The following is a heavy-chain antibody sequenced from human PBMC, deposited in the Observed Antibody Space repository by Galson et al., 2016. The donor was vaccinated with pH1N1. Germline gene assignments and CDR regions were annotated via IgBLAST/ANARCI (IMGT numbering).Heavy chain of an antibody. CDR1: GYTFSDYY. V-gene: IGHV1-2*02. Sequence: QSGAEVKKPGESLKISCKASGYTFSDYYIHWVRQAPGQGLEWMGWFNPNSDDTKFPQKFQGRVTMTRDTSINTAYMELSRLRSDDTALYYCARGRYEFWSGYHSFAFDVWGQGTMVTVSS. CDR3: ARGRYEFWSGYHSFAFDV. J-gene: IGHJ3*01. D-gene: IGHD3-3*01. CDR2: FNPNSDDT.